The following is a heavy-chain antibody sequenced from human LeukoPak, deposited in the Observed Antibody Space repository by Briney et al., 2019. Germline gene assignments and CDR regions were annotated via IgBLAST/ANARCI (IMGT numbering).Heavy chain of an antibody. CDR2: IRSKAYGGTT. D-gene: IGHD1-14*01. J-gene: IGHJ3*02. CDR3: TRVSLTPGKVLNAFDI. CDR1: GFAFSSYA. V-gene: IGHV3-49*04. Sequence: GGSLRLSCAASGFAFSSYAMSWVRQAPGKGLEWVGFIRSKAYGGTTEYAASVKGRFTISRDDSKSIAYLQMNSLKTEDTAVYYCTRVSLTPGKVLNAFDIWGQGTKVTVSS.